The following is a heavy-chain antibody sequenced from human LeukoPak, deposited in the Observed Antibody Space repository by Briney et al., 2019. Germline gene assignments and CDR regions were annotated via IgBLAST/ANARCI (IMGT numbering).Heavy chain of an antibody. CDR3: AKDRKATTVRPYYFDY. J-gene: IGHJ4*02. Sequence: GGSLRLSCAASGLTFSSYAMSWVRQAPGKGLEWVSAISGSGGSTYYADSVKGRFTISRDNSKNTLYLQMNSLRAEDTAVYYCAKDRKATTVRPYYFDYWGQGTLVTVSS. CDR2: ISGSGGST. V-gene: IGHV3-23*01. CDR1: GLTFSSYA. D-gene: IGHD4-11*01.